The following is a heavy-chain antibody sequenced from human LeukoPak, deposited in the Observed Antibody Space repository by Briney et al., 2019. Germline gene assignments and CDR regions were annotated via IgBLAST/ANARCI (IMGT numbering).Heavy chain of an antibody. J-gene: IGHJ4*02. CDR3: ASAGNYYGSGSFYAKIDS. D-gene: IGHD3-10*01. Sequence: GRALRLSCAASGFTFSSDAMHWVGQAPGKGLEGVALISFDGNSKYYADSVKGRFTISRDNSKNTLYLQMNSLRTDDAAVYYCASAGNYYGSGSFYAKIDSGGQGTLVTVSA. V-gene: IGHV3-30*04. CDR1: GFTFSSDA. CDR2: ISFDGNSK.